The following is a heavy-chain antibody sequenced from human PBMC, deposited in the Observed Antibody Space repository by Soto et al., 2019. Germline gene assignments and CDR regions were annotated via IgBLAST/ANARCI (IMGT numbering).Heavy chain of an antibody. D-gene: IGHD5-12*01. J-gene: IGHJ4*02. CDR2: IYYSGST. V-gene: IGHV4-59*08. CDR1: GCSISSYY. CDR3: ASLRDIVATTLDY. Sequence: SETLSLTCTVSGCSISSYYWSWIRQPPGKGLEWIGYIYYSGSTNYNPSLKSRVTISVDTSKNQFSLKLSSVTAADMAVYYCASLRDIVATTLDYWGQGTLVTVSS.